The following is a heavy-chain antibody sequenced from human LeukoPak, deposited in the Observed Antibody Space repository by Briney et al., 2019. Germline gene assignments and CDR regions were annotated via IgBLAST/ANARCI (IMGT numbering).Heavy chain of an antibody. J-gene: IGHJ6*02. V-gene: IGHV3-23*01. D-gene: IGHD2/OR15-2a*01. Sequence: PGKSLRLSCAASGFTFTNYAMSWVRQAPGKGLEWVSAISGSGDTTYYADSVKGRFTISRDNSKNTLYLQMNSLRAEDTAVYYCAKELSHYYYGMDVWGQGTTVTVSS. CDR3: AKELSHYYYGMDV. CDR1: GFTFTNYA. CDR2: ISGSGDTT.